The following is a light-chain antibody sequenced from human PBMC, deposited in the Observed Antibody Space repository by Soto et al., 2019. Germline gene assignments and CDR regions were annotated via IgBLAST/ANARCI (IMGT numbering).Light chain of an antibody. CDR2: DVN. CDR1: SSDVGAYNY. Sequence: QSVLAQPRSVSGSPGQSVTISCTGSSSDVGAYNYVSWYQHNTGKAPKLLIYDVNKRPSGVPDRFSGSKFGNTASLTISGLQADAEATFYCCSYAGSYDYVFGNGTKVTV. CDR3: CSYAGSYDYV. J-gene: IGLJ1*01. V-gene: IGLV2-11*01.